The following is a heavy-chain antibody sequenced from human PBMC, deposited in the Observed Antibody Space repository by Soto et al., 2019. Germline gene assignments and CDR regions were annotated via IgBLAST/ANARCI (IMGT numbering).Heavy chain of an antibody. CDR3: AREGQAPYYYYGMDV. CDR1: GYTFTNYG. J-gene: IGHJ6*02. Sequence: QVQGVQSGDEVKKPGASVKVSCKASGYTFTNYGFIWVRQAPGQGLEWMGWISGYNGNTKYAEKFQGRVTMTTDTSTSTAHMELRSLRSYDTAVYYCAREGQAPYYYYGMDVWGQGTAVTVSS. CDR2: ISGYNGNT. V-gene: IGHV1-18*01.